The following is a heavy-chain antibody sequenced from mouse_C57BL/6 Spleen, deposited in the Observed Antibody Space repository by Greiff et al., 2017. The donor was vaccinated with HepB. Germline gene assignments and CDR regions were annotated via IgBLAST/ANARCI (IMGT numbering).Heavy chain of an antibody. CDR3: ARKGYDGYVYAMDY. CDR1: GYTFTSYW. Sequence: VQLQQPGAELVRPGSSVKLSCKASGYTFTSYWMHWVKQRPIQGLEWIGNIDPSDSETHYNQKFKDKATLTVDKSSSTAYMQLSSLTSEDSAVYYCARKGYDGYVYAMDYWGQGTSVTVSS. V-gene: IGHV1-52*01. D-gene: IGHD2-3*01. CDR2: IDPSDSET. J-gene: IGHJ4*01.